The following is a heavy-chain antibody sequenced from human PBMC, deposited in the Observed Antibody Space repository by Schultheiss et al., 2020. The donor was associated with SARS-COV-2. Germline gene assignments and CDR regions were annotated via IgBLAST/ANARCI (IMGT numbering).Heavy chain of an antibody. CDR2: TYYRSKWYN. CDR1: GDSVSSNSAA. J-gene: IGHJ6*02. V-gene: IGHV6-1*01. CDR3: ARVKQQLVVYYYYGMDV. D-gene: IGHD6-13*01. Sequence: SQTLSFTCAISGDSVSSNSAAWNWIRQSPSRGLEWLGRTYYRSKWYNDYAVSVKSRITINPDTSKNQFSLQLNSVTPEDTAVYYCARVKQQLVVYYYYGMDVWGQGTTVTVSS.